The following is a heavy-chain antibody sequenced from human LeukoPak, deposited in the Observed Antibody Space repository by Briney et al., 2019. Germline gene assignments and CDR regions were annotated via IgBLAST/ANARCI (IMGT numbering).Heavy chain of an antibody. J-gene: IGHJ4*02. CDR2: IIPIFGTA. CDR1: GGTFSSYA. V-gene: IGHV1-69*01. Sequence: GSLVKVSCKASGGTFSSYAISWVRQAPGQGLEWMGGIIPIFGTANYAQKFQGRVTITADESTGTAYMELSSLRSEDTAVYYCARSSSSGTRHDYWGQGTLVTVSS. D-gene: IGHD3-22*01. CDR3: ARSSSSGTRHDY.